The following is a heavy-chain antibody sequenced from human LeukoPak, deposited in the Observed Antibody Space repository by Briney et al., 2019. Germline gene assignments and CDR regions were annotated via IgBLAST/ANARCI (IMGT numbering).Heavy chain of an antibody. CDR1: GFTLSGYS. CDR2: ISGSGGST. D-gene: IGHD4-17*01. V-gene: IGHV3-23*01. CDR3: AKGRALSKYGDTFDY. J-gene: IGHJ4*02. Sequence: GGSLRLSCAASGFTLSGYSMSWVRQAPGKGLEWVSAISGSGGSTYYADSVKGRFTISRDNSKNTLYLQMNSLRAEDTAVYYCAKGRALSKYGDTFDYWGQGTLVTVSS.